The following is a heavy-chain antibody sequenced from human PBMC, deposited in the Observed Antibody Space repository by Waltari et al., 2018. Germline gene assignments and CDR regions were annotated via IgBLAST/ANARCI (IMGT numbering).Heavy chain of an antibody. Sequence: QVQLQESGPGLVKPSATVSLTCAVSGYSISGGYYWGWIREPPGKGLDWIGCMFHGGSSYYDPSLTSRVPISVDTSKKQLSLKLNSVTAADTAVYYCARDRGYYLFDPSGQGTLVTFSS. CDR3: ARDRGYYLFDP. CDR1: GYSISGGYY. D-gene: IGHD5-18*01. CDR2: MFHGGSS. V-gene: IGHV4-38-2*02. J-gene: IGHJ5*02.